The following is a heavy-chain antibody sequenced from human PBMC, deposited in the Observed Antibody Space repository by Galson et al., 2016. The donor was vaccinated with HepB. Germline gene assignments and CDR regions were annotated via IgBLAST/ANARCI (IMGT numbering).Heavy chain of an antibody. CDR2: IDDSGSA. Sequence: TLSLTCTVSDVSVTSADYFWSWIRQLPGQGLEWIGHIDDSGSADYNPPLKSRIFMSVDTSENELSLEVRSVTAADTAVYYCARNSSSGVFDSWGQGTLVTVSS. CDR1: DVSVTSADYF. V-gene: IGHV4-31*03. J-gene: IGHJ4*02. CDR3: ARNSSSGVFDS. D-gene: IGHD6-6*01.